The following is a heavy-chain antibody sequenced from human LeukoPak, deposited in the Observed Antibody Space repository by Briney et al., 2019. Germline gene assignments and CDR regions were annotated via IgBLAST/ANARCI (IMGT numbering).Heavy chain of an antibody. J-gene: IGHJ4*02. CDR3: ATEYDY. Sequence: GRSLRLSCAASGFTFSTYGMHWVRQAPGVGLEWVAVIWYDGSNKYYADSVKGRFTISRDNSKNTLYLQMNSLRAEDTAVYYCATEYDYWGQGPLVTVSS. D-gene: IGHD2/OR15-2a*01. V-gene: IGHV3-33*01. CDR1: GFTFSTYG. CDR2: IWYDGSNK.